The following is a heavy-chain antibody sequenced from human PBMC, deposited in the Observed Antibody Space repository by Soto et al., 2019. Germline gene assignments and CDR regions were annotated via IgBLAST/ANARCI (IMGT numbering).Heavy chain of an antibody. CDR3: AREETAWPLAYGLDV. J-gene: IGHJ6*02. CDR1: GFTFSSYS. V-gene: IGHV3-21*01. Sequence: PGGSLRLSCAASGFTFSSYSMHWVRQAPGKGLEWVSSIGTRSDIYYADSVKGRFTISRDNAKNSLFLQMNSMTAEDTAVYYCAREETAWPLAYGLDVWGQGTTVTVSS. D-gene: IGHD2-21*02. CDR2: IGTRSDI.